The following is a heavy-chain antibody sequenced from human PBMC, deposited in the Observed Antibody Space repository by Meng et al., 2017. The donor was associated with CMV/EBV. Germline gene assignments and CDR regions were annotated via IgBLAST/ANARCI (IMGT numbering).Heavy chain of an antibody. CDR2: INHSGST. J-gene: IGHJ5*02. CDR3: PRVSGYFDWLLYENWFDP. V-gene: IGHV4-34*01. CDR1: GGSFSGYY. D-gene: IGHD3-9*01. Sequence: SQTLSLTCAVYGGSFSGYYWSWIRQPPGKGLEWIGEINHSGSTNYNPSLKSRVTISVDTSKNQFSLKLSSVTAADTAVYYCPRVSGYFDWLLYENWFDPWGQGTLVTVSS.